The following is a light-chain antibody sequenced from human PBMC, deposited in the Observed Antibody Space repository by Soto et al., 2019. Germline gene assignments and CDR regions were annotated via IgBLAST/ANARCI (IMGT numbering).Light chain of an antibody. J-gene: IGKJ1*01. CDR2: GAS. CDR3: QQYGSAPCT. CDR1: QSVGSSH. V-gene: IGKV3-20*01. Sequence: EIVLTQSPGTLSLSPGERATLSCRASQSVGSSHLAWYQQKPGQAPRLLIYGASSRATGIPDRFSGSGSGTDFTLTIIRLEPEDFAVYYCQQYGSAPCTFGQGTKVEIK.